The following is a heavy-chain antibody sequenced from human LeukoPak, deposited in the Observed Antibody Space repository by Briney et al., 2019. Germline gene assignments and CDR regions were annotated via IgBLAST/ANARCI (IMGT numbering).Heavy chain of an antibody. CDR3: ARVPRDYFDH. CDR1: GGSISSYY. Sequence: SETLSLTCTVSGGSISSYYWSWIRQPSGKGLEWIGYIYYSGSTNYNPSLKSRVTISVDTSKNQFSLKLSSVTAADTAVYYCARVPRDYFDHWGQGTLVTVSS. V-gene: IGHV4-59*01. J-gene: IGHJ4*02. CDR2: IYYSGST.